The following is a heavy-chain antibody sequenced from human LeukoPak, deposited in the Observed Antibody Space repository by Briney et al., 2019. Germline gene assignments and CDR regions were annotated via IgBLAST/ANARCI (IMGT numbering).Heavy chain of an antibody. Sequence: SQTLSLTCTVSGGSISDAAYYWSWIRQHPGEGLEWIGYVFYSGSTSYNPSLKSRVTISVDTSKNQFSLKLSSVTAADTAVYYCARVQHHDYSNYEGYFDYWGQGTLVTVSS. J-gene: IGHJ4*02. CDR2: VFYSGST. V-gene: IGHV4-31*03. D-gene: IGHD4-11*01. CDR3: ARVQHHDYSNYEGYFDY. CDR1: GGSISDAAYY.